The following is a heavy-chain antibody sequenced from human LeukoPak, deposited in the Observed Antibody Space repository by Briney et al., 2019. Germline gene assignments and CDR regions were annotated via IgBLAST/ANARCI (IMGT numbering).Heavy chain of an antibody. CDR3: ARAFSGWHESLDY. V-gene: IGHV1-69*13. CDR1: GYTFTSYG. J-gene: IGHJ4*02. Sequence: GASVKVSCKASGYTFTSYGISWVRQAPGQGLEWMGGIIPIFGTANYAQKFQGRVTITADESTSTAYMELSSLRSEDTAVYYCARAFSGWHESLDYWGQGTLVTVSS. CDR2: IIPIFGTA. D-gene: IGHD6-19*01.